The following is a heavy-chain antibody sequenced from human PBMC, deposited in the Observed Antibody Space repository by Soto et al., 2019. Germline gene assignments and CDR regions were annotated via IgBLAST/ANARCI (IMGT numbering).Heavy chain of an antibody. CDR1: GYSFKDHY. J-gene: IGHJ4*02. CDR3: ARISCKGGSCYFDFDH. D-gene: IGHD2-15*01. V-gene: IGHV1-46*02. Sequence: ASVKVSCKASGYSFKDHYMHWVRLAPGRGLEWVGIINPSGEHTNYAQQFRGRVAMTRDTSTSTAYMELRSLRSEDTAVYFCARISCKGGSCYFDFDHWGQGTLVTVSS. CDR2: INPSGEHT.